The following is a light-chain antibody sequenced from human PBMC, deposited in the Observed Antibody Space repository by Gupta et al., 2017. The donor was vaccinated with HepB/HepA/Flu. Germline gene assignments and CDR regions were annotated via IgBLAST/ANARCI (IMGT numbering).Light chain of an antibody. V-gene: IGLV3-19*01. CDR2: GEN. CDR3: NSRDSSSHYPL. Sequence: SSELTQDPSVSVALGQSVRITCQGDGLRAFYASWYQQKLGQAPLLLIYGENNRPSGIPDRFSGSNSGDTASLTITGAQAEDEADYFCNSRDSSSHYPLFGGGTKLTVL. CDR1: GLRAFY. J-gene: IGLJ3*02.